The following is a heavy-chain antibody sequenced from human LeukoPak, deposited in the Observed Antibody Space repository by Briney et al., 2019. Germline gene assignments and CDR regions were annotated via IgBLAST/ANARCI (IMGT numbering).Heavy chain of an antibody. V-gene: IGHV4-61*01. CDR1: GDSISSSSYY. J-gene: IGHJ4*02. D-gene: IGHD6-6*01. Sequence: SETLSLTCIVSGDSISSSSYYWGWIRQPPGKGLEWIGYIYYSGSTNYNPSLKSRVTISVDTSKNQFSLKLSSVTAADTAVYYCAREVGIAARPFDYWGQGTLVTVSS. CDR3: AREVGIAARPFDY. CDR2: IYYSGST.